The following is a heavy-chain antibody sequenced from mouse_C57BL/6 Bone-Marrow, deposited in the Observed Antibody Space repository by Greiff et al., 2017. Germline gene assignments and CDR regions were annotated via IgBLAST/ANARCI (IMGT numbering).Heavy chain of an antibody. CDR1: GFTFSSYA. V-gene: IGHV5-4*01. CDR2: ISDGGSYT. Sequence: EVKLVESGGGLVKPGGSLKLSCAASGFTFSSYAMSWVRQTPEKRLEWVATISDGGSYTYYPDNVKGRFTISRDNAKNNLYLQMSHLKSEDTAMYYCARDRDGYYGAYWGQGTLVTVSA. D-gene: IGHD2-3*01. J-gene: IGHJ3*01. CDR3: ARDRDGYYGAY.